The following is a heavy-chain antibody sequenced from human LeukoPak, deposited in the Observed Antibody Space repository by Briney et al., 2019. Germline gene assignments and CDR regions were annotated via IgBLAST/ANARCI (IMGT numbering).Heavy chain of an antibody. V-gene: IGHV4-59*01. CDR2: IYYSGST. CDR3: AREATITVAGTRKFDY. J-gene: IGHJ4*02. CDR1: GGSISDYY. D-gene: IGHD6-19*01. Sequence: SETLSLTCTVSGGSISDYYWSWIRQPPGKGLEWIGYIYYSGSTNYNPSLKSRVTISLDMSKNQLSLKLSSVTAADTAVYFCAREATITVAGTRKFDYWGQGTLVTVSS.